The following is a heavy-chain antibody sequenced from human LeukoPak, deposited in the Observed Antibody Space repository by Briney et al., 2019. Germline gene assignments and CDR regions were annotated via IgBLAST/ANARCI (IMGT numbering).Heavy chain of an antibody. CDR1: GGSFSGYY. CDR2: INHSGST. D-gene: IGHD2-2*01. CDR3: ARGGAQPAAIGRESYYYGMDV. Sequence: SETLSPTCAVYGGSFSGYYWGWIRQPPGKGLEWIGEINHSGSTNYNPSLKSRVTISVDTSKNQFSLKLSSVTAADTAVYYCARGGAQPAAIGRESYYYGMDVWGQGTTVTVSS. V-gene: IGHV4-34*01. J-gene: IGHJ6*02.